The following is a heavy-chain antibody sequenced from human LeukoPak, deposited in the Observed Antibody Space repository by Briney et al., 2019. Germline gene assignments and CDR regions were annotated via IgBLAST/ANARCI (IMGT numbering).Heavy chain of an antibody. J-gene: IGHJ6*02. CDR3: ARGHYGMDV. V-gene: IGHV3-7*04. Sequence: GGSLRLSCAASGFPFSTYWITWVRQAPGKGLEWVANIYLDGSETNYLDSVKGRFTISRDNAKNSLYLQMNSLRAEDTAVYYCARGHYGMDVWGQGTTVTVSS. CDR1: GFPFSTYW. CDR2: IYLDGSET.